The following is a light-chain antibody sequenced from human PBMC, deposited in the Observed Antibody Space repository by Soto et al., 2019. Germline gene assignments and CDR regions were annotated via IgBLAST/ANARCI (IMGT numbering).Light chain of an antibody. J-gene: IGKJ1*01. CDR3: QERSNWPWT. Sequence: EIVLTQSPATLSLSPGERATLSCRASQSVSNFLAWYQQKPGQAPSLIIADASNRATGIPSRFSGSGSGTDFNLTISCLEPKDFAVCYCQERSNWPWTFGQGTKVEIK. CDR1: QSVSNF. V-gene: IGKV3-11*01. CDR2: DAS.